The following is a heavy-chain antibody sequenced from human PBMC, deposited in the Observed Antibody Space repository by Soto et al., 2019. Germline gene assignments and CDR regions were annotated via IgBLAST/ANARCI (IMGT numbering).Heavy chain of an antibody. Sequence: SVKVSFKASGGTFSSYAISWVRQAPGQGLEWMGGIIPIFGTANYAQKFQGRVTITADESTSTAYMELSSLRSEDTAVYYCASVIAGNGNYYFDYWGQGTLVTVSS. V-gene: IGHV1-69*13. CDR1: GGTFSSYA. J-gene: IGHJ4*02. CDR3: ASVIAGNGNYYFDY. CDR2: IIPIFGTA. D-gene: IGHD6-13*01.